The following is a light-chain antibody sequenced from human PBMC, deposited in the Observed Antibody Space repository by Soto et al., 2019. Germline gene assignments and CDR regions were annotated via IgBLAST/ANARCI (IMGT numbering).Light chain of an antibody. J-gene: IGKJ1*01. CDR1: QSVSSN. Sequence: EIVMTQSPATLSVSPGERATLSCRASQSVSSNLAWYQQKPGQAPRLLIYGASTRATGIPARFSGSGSGTEFTLTIRSLQSEDFAVYYCQTTGTFGQGTKVEIK. V-gene: IGKV3-15*01. CDR3: QTTGT. CDR2: GAS.